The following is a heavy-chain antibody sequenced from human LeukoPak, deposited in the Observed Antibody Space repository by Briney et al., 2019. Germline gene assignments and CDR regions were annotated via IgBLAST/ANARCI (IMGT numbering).Heavy chain of an antibody. CDR3: ASGHCSGGSCLDAFDI. D-gene: IGHD2-15*01. Sequence: ASVKVSCKAPGYTFTSYGISWVRQAPGQGLEWMGWISAYNGNTNYAQKLQGRVTMTTDTSTSTAYMELRSLRSDDTAVYYCASGHCSGGSCLDAFDIWGQGTMVTVSS. V-gene: IGHV1-18*01. J-gene: IGHJ3*02. CDR2: ISAYNGNT. CDR1: GYTFTSYG.